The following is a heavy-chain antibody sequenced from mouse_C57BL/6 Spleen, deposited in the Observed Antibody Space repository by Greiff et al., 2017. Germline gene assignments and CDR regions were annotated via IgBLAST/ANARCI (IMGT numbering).Heavy chain of an antibody. CDR3: ARDAPYYYGTSTGDMDV. J-gene: IGHJ4*01. D-gene: IGHD1-1*01. CDR2: SRNKANDYTT. V-gene: IGHV7-1*01. Sequence: EVKLVESGGGLVQSGRSLRLSCATSGFTFSDFYMEWVRQAPGKGLEWIAASRNKANDYTTEYSASVKGRFIVSRDTSQSILYLQMNALRLEDTASYYCARDAPYYYGTSTGDMDVWCQGTSVTVSS. CDR1: GFTFSDFY.